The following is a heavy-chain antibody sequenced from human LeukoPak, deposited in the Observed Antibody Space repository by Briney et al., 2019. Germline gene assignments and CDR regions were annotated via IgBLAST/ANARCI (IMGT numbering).Heavy chain of an antibody. CDR1: DGSVSSVGYY. V-gene: IGHV4-39*01. CDR3: ARRDQAIDY. Sequence: SETLSLTCTVSDGSVSSVGYYWGWIRQPPGKGLEWIGSIYYSWTTYYNPSLASRVTIFVDTSKNQFSLRLSSVTAADTAVYYCARRDQAIDYWGQGTLVTVSS. CDR2: IYYSWTT. J-gene: IGHJ4*02. D-gene: IGHD5-24*01.